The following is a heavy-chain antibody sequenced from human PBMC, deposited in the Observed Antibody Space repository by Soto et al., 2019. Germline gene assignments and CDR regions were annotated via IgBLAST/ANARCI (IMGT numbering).Heavy chain of an antibody. CDR2: IKQDGGEK. CDR3: ARYIRGGLYYFDY. D-gene: IGHD6-19*01. V-gene: IGHV3-7*01. CDR1: GFTFSSYF. J-gene: IGHJ4*02. Sequence: GGSLRLSCAASGFTFSSYFMGWFRLAPGKGLEWVANIKQDGGEKYYMDSVKGRFTISRDNAENSVYLQMNSLRAEDTAVYYCARYIRGGLYYFDYWGQGTLVTVSS.